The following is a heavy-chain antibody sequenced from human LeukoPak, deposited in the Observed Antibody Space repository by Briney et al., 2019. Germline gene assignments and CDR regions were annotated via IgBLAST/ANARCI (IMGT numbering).Heavy chain of an antibody. D-gene: IGHD2-2*01. V-gene: IGHV4-59*01. CDR3: ARVRHCSSKSCQAWFDP. CDR1: GGSIRDDY. Sequence: SETLSLTCTFSGGSIRDDYWSWIRQPPGKGLEWIVNIYYSGSTKYNPSRKSRVTISIDTSRNQFSLKLTSVTAADTAVYYCARVRHCSSKSCQAWFDPWGQGTLVTVSS. J-gene: IGHJ5*02. CDR2: IYYSGST.